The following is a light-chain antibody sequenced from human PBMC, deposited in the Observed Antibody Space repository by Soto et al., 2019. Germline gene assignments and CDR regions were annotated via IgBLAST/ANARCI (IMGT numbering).Light chain of an antibody. CDR2: DVS. CDR1: SSDVGGYNY. J-gene: IGLJ1*01. V-gene: IGLV2-14*03. Sequence: QSVLTPPASVSWSPGQSITISCTGTSSDVGGYNYVSWYQQYPGKAPKLMIYDVSNRPSGVSNRFSGSKSGNTASLTISGLQAEDEADYYCSSFKSSITYVFGTGTKVTVL. CDR3: SSFKSSITYV.